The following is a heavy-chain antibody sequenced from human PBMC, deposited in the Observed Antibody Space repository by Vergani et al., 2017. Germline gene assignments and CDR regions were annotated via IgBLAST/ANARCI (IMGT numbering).Heavy chain of an antibody. J-gene: IGHJ4*02. V-gene: IGHV4-61*05. Sequence: QLQLQESGPGLVKPSETLSLTCTVSGGSISSSSYYWGWIRQPPGKGLEWIGYIYYSGSTNYNPSLKSPVTISVDTSKNQFSLKLSSVTAADTAVYYCARALYENGGYYFDYWGQGTLVTVSS. D-gene: IGHD5/OR15-5a*01. CDR1: GGSISSSSYY. CDR2: IYYSGST. CDR3: ARALYENGGYYFDY.